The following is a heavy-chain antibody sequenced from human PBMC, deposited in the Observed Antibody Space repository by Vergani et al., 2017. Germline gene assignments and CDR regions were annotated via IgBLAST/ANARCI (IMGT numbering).Heavy chain of an antibody. CDR1: GFTVSSNY. CDR3: AKDGRENSDYGYFDY. D-gene: IGHD4-17*01. Sequence: VQLVESGGGLVQPGGSLRLSCAASGFTVSSNYMSWVRQAPGKGLEWVSVIYSGGSTYYADSVKGRFTISRHNSKKTLSLQMRSLRADDTAVYYCAKDGRENSDYGYFDYWGQGTLVTVSS. V-gene: IGHV3-53*04. J-gene: IGHJ4*02. CDR2: IYSGGST.